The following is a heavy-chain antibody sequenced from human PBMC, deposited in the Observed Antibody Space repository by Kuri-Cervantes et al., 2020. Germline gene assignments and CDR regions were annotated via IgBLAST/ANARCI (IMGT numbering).Heavy chain of an antibody. Sequence: GESLKISCAASGFTFSSYAMHWVRQAPGKGLEWMAVISYDGSNKYYADSVKGRFTISRDNSKNTLYLQMNSLRAEDTAVYYCARGGLWFGELSSFDYWGQGTLVTVSS. CDR2: ISYDGSNK. CDR3: ARGGLWFGELSSFDY. J-gene: IGHJ4*02. CDR1: GFTFSSYA. D-gene: IGHD3-10*01. V-gene: IGHV3-30*14.